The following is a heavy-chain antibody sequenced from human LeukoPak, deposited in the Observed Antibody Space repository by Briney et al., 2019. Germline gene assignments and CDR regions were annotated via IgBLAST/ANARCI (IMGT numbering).Heavy chain of an antibody. CDR1: GFTFSSYA. CDR2: ISSNGGRT. CDR3: AREFSALDQLPRDNWFDP. J-gene: IGHJ5*02. V-gene: IGHV3-64*01. D-gene: IGHD2-2*01. Sequence: GGSLRLSCAASGFTFSSYALHWVRQAPGKGLEFVSDISSNGGRTYYANSVKGRFTISTDNSKNTLYLQMGSLRSDDTAVYYCAREFSALDQLPRDNWFDPWGQGTLVTVSS.